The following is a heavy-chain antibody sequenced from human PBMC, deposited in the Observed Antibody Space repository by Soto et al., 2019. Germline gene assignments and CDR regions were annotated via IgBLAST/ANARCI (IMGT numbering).Heavy chain of an antibody. D-gene: IGHD3-10*01. Sequence: SETLSLTCTVSGASVNSGDYYWSWVRQPPGRGLEWIGYIHYSESIYYNPSLKSRVTISVDTSKNQFSLKLSSVTAADTAVYYCARGYDYYGSGSPYFFFLDWGQGTLVTVSS. V-gene: IGHV4-30-4*01. CDR2: IHYSESI. CDR1: GASVNSGDYY. J-gene: IGHJ4*02. CDR3: ARGYDYYGSGSPYFFFLD.